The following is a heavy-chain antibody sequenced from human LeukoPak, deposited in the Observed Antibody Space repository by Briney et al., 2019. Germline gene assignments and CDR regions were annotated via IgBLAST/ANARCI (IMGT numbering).Heavy chain of an antibody. D-gene: IGHD4-11*01. Sequence: SETLSLTCTVSGDSISSNYWSWIRQPPGKGLEWIGYIYYSGSTNYNPSLKSRVTMSVDTSKNQFSLKLSSVTAADTAVYYCARGRSNYDAWGQGTLVTVSS. CDR2: IYYSGST. CDR3: ARGRSNYDA. J-gene: IGHJ5*02. CDR1: GDSISSNY. V-gene: IGHV4-59*12.